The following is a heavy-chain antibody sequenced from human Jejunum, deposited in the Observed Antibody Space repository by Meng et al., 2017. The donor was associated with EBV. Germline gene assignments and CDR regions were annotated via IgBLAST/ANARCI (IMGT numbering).Heavy chain of an antibody. D-gene: IGHD3-22*01. V-gene: IGHV1-69*06. Sequence: QVWVVRAGAELKKPGSSVKVSCKASGGTFSSYVINWVRQAPGQGLEWMGGIIPIFGRTNYALEFQDRVTITADKFTSTVYMEMSSLKSEDTAVYYCARDQGRDYDSSTYYTHWGRGTLVTVSS. J-gene: IGHJ4*02. CDR1: GGTFSSYV. CDR2: IIPIFGRT. CDR3: ARDQGRDYDSSTYYTH.